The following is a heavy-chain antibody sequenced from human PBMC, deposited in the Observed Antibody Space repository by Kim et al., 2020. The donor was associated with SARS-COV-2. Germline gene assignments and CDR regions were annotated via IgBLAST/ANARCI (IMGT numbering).Heavy chain of an antibody. CDR3: ATSPDGSGSYYSSY. D-gene: IGHD3-10*01. CDR1: GYTLTELS. V-gene: IGHV1-24*01. Sequence: ASVKVSCKVSGYTLTELSMHWVRQAPGKGLEWMGGFDPEDGETIYAQKFQGRVTMTEDTSTDTAYMELSSLRSEDTAVYYCATSPDGSGSYYSSYWGQGTLVTVSS. CDR2: FDPEDGET. J-gene: IGHJ4*02.